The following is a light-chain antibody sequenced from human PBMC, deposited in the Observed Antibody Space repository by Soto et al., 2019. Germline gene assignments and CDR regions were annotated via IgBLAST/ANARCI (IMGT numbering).Light chain of an antibody. CDR1: QSVDIN. CDR3: QQYRNWPRT. J-gene: IGKJ1*01. CDR2: GAS. V-gene: IGKV3-15*01. Sequence: EIVLTQSPATLSVSPGDRVTLSCRASQSVDINLAWYQQKAGQAPRLLVYGASTKATDMPGRFSGRGSGTEFTLTITNMPSPDFAVYYRQQYRNWPRTFGQGTKVDI.